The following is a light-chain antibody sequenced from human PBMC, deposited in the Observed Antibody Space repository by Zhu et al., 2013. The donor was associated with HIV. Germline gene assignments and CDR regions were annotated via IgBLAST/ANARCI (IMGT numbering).Light chain of an antibody. V-gene: IGLV2-14*01. Sequence: QSALTQPASVSGSPGQSITISCTGTSSDVGDYNYVSWYQHHPGKAPKLMIYEVSNRPSGVSNRFSGSKSGNTASLTISGLQAEDEADYYCSSYTSSRILVVFGGGTKLTVL. CDR1: SSDVGDYNY. CDR2: EVS. J-gene: IGLJ2*01. CDR3: SSYTSSRILVV.